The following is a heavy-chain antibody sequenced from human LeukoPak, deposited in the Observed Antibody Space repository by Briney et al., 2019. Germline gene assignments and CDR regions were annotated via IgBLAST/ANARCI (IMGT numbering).Heavy chain of an antibody. CDR2: ISGDGGST. CDR1: GFTFDDYA. V-gene: IGHV3-43*02. CDR3: ARVGHSGSYYAY. Sequence: GGSLRLSCAASGFTFDDYAMHWVRQAPGKGLEWVSLISGDGGSTYYADSVKGRFTISRDNAKNTLYLQMNSLRAEDTAVYYCARVGHSGSYYAYWGQGTLVTVSS. D-gene: IGHD1-26*01. J-gene: IGHJ4*02.